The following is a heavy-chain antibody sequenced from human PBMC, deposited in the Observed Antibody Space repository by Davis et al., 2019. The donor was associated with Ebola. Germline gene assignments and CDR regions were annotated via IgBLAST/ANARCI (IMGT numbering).Heavy chain of an antibody. J-gene: IGHJ4*02. V-gene: IGHV3-9*01. CDR2: ISWNSGSI. D-gene: IGHD4-17*01. Sequence: GGSLRLSCAASGFTFDDYAMHWVRQAPGKGLEWVSGISWNSGSIGYADSVKGRFTISRDNAKNSLYLQMNSLRDEDTAVYYCARELYGDDYWGQGTLVTVSS. CDR1: GFTFDDYA. CDR3: ARELYGDDY.